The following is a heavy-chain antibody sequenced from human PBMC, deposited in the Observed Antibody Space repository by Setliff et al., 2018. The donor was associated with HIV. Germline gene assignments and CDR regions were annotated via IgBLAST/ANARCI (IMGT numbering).Heavy chain of an antibody. CDR2: IFPTGTT. V-gene: IGHV4-61*05. J-gene: IGHJ4*02. Sequence: PSETLSLTCSVSGGSISISNFYWSWIRQPPNKGLEWIGDIFPTGTTNYNPSLQSRVTLSIDTSESQFSLRLTSVTAADTAVYFCARLRLTMDYFDRWGQGMLVTVS. CDR3: ARLRLTMDYFDR. CDR1: GGSISISNFY. D-gene: IGHD3-10*01.